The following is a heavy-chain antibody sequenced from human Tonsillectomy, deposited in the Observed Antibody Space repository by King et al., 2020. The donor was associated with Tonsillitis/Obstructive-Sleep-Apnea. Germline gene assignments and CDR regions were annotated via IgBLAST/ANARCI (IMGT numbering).Heavy chain of an antibody. CDR3: AAYPERRGEKNFDY. V-gene: IGHV1-24*01. D-gene: IGHD1-14*01. CDR2: FDPEDGET. J-gene: IGHJ4*02. CDR1: GYTLTELS. Sequence: QLVQSGAEVRKPGASVKVSCKVSGYTLTELSMHWVRQAPGKGLEWMGGFDPEDGETIYAQKFQGRVTMTEDTSTDTAYMELSSLRSEDTAVYYCAAYPERRGEKNFDYWGQGTLVTVSS.